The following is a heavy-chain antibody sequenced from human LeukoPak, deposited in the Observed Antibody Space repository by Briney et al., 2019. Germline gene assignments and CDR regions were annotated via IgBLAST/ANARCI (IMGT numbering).Heavy chain of an antibody. Sequence: PSETLSLTCTVSRGSIRTADYYWAWVRQPPGEGLEWLGSIYFSGTPYFNPSLKSRVAVSIDISKNQFSLKVTSVNASDTAVYFCARTSSWYAGAWFDSWGQGTLVTVSS. CDR2: IYFSGTP. V-gene: IGHV4-39*01. J-gene: IGHJ5*01. D-gene: IGHD6-13*01. CDR3: ARTSSWYAGAWFDS. CDR1: RGSIRTADYY.